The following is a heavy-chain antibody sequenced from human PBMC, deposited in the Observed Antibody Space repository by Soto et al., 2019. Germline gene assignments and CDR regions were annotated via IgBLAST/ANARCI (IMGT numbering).Heavy chain of an antibody. V-gene: IGHV4-34*01. CDR1: GGSFSGYY. J-gene: IGHJ3*02. Sequence: SETLSLTCAVYGGSFSGYYWSWIRQPPGKGLEWIGEINHSGSTNYNPSLKSRVTISVDTSKNQFSLKLSSVTAADTAVYYCARGAIVGATRDAFDIWGQGTMVTVSS. CDR3: ARGAIVGATRDAFDI. CDR2: INHSGST. D-gene: IGHD1-26*01.